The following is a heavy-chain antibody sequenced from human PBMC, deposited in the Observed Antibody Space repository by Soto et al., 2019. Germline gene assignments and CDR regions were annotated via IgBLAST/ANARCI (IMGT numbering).Heavy chain of an antibody. CDR2: INPNSGGT. CDR3: ARGSGGDYDNWFDP. D-gene: IGHD4-17*01. J-gene: IGHJ5*02. V-gene: IGHV1-2*04. CDR1: GYTFTGYY. Sequence: QVQLVQSGAEVKKPGASVKVSCKASGYTFTGYYMHWVRQAPGQGLEWMGWINPNSGGTNYAQKFQGWVTMTRDTSIGAAYMGPSGLRSGDTAGYYCARGSGGDYDNWFDPWGQGTLVTVSS.